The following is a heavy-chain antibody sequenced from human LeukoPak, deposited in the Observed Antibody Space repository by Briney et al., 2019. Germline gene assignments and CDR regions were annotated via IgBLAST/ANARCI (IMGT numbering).Heavy chain of an antibody. D-gene: IGHD3-22*01. CDR1: GFTFSGSA. CDR2: IRSTANSYAT. J-gene: IGHJ3*02. Sequence: PGGSLRLSCAASGFTFSGSAIHWVRQSSGKGLEWVGRIRSTANSYATEYVASVQGRFTMSRDDSENTAYLQMNSLKTEDTAVYYCTRRSDYYDNSGSAFDIWGQGTMVTVSS. CDR3: TRRSDYYDNSGSAFDI. V-gene: IGHV3-73*01.